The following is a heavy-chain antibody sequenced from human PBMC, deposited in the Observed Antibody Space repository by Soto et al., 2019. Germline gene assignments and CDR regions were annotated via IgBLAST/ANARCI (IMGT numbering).Heavy chain of an antibody. CDR3: ASLGSLLWFGELTLDYYGMDV. CDR2: IYYSGST. V-gene: IGHV4-39*01. Sequence: SETLSLTCTVSGGSISSSSYYWGWIRQPPGKGLEWIGNIYYSGSTYYNPSLKSRVTISVDTSKNQFSLKLSSVTAADTAVYYCASLGSLLWFGELTLDYYGMDVWGQGTTVTVSS. J-gene: IGHJ6*02. D-gene: IGHD3-10*01. CDR1: GGSISSSSYY.